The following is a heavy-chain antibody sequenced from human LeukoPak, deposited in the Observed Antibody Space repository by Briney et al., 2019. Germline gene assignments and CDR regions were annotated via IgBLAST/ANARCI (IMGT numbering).Heavy chain of an antibody. V-gene: IGHV3-21*01. J-gene: IGHJ4*02. Sequence: GGSLRLSCAASGFTFSSYSMNCVRQAPGKGLEWVSSISSSSSYIYYADSVKGRFTISRDNAKNSLYLQMNSLRAEDTAVYYCARDSVTMVRGVIDFDYWGQGTLVTVSS. CDR1: GFTFSSYS. CDR3: ARDSVTMVRGVIDFDY. CDR2: ISSSSSYI. D-gene: IGHD3-10*01.